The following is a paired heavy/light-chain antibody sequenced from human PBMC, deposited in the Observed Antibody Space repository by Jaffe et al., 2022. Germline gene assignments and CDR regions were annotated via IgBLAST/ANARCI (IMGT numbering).Light chain of an antibody. CDR3: QVWDSSSDHYV. Sequence: SYVLTQPPSVSVAPGQTARITCGGNNIGSKSVHWYQQKPGQAPVLVVYDDSDRPSGIPERFSGSNSGNTATLTISRVEAGDEADYYCQVWDSSSDHYVFGTGTKVTVL. CDR2: DDS. V-gene: IGLV3-21*02. CDR1: NIGSKS. J-gene: IGLJ1*01.
Heavy chain of an antibody. CDR1: GYTFTSYA. D-gene: IGHD4-17*01. CDR3: ATPVGLYREWVPYGDYVLRPLGY. CDR2: INTNTGNP. Sequence: QVQLVQSGSELKKPGASVKVSCKASGYTFTSYAMNWVRQAPGQGLEWMGWINTNTGNPTYAQGFTGRFVFSLDTSVSTAYLQISSLKAEDTAVYYCATPVGLYREWVPYGDYVLRPLGYWGQGTLVTVSS. V-gene: IGHV7-4-1*02. J-gene: IGHJ4*02.